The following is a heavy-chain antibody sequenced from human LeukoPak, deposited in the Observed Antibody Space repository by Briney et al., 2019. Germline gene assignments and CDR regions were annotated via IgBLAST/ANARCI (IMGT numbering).Heavy chain of an antibody. J-gene: IGHJ4*02. CDR1: GGTFSSYA. CDR3: ARDRYYGSGSSDY. V-gene: IGHV1-69*13. CDR2: IIPIFGTA. Sequence: SVKVSCKASGGTFSSYAISWVRQAPGQGLEWMGGIIPIFGTANYAQKFQGRVTITADESTSTAYIELSSLRSEDTAVYYCARDRYYGSGSSDYWGQGTLVTVSS. D-gene: IGHD3-10*01.